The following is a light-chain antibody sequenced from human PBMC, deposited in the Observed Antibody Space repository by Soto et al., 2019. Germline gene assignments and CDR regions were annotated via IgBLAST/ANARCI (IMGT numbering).Light chain of an antibody. CDR2: AAS. J-gene: IGKJ1*01. V-gene: IGKV1-39*01. CDR1: QSISSY. Sequence: EIPVTTSPCSPSPSVGDRVTITCRASQSISSYLNWYQQKPGKAPKVLIYAASSLQSGIPSRFSGSGSGTDFTLTISSLQPEDFATYYCQQSYSIPWTFGQGTKVDIK. CDR3: QQSYSIPWT.